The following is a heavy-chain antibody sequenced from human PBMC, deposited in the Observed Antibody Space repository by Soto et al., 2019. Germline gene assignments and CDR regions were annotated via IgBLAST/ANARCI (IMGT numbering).Heavy chain of an antibody. CDR2: IYYSGST. D-gene: IGHD6-13*01. CDR1: GGSISSYY. J-gene: IGHJ4*02. CDR3: ASSTWGGTIGH. Sequence: QVQLQESGPGLVKPSETLSLTCTVSGGSISSYYWNWIRQPPGKGLEWIGFIYYSGSTNYNPSLKSRVTISVDTSKNQFSLKLTSVTAADTAVYYCASSTWGGTIGHWGQGTLVTVSS. V-gene: IGHV4-59*08.